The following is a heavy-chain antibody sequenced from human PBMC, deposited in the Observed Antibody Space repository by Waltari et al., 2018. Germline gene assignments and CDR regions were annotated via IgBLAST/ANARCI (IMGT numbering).Heavy chain of an antibody. Sequence: QLQLQESGPGLVQPSGTLSLTCDVSGDSRSSTDCWSWVRQSPQRGLEGVGPVRGDGKSNYNPSFASRVTISLDTSTNQFSLNLNFATAADTAMYYGARDRGRGLYLDTWGPGTPVTVSP. J-gene: IGHJ4*02. V-gene: IGHV4-4*02. CDR2: VRGDGKS. CDR3: ARDRGRGLYLDT. D-gene: IGHD1-26*01. CDR1: GDSRSSTDC.